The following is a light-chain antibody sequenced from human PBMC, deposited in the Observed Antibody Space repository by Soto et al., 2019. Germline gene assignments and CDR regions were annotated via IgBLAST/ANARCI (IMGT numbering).Light chain of an antibody. CDR2: GTS. CDR1: QTVSSTY. J-gene: IGKJ5*01. V-gene: IGKV3-20*01. CDR3: QQYGTSAIT. Sequence: ELVLTQSPDTLSLSPGERATLSCRASQTVSSTYLTWFQQQPSQAPRLLIYGTSSRATGIPDRFSASGSGTDFTLTISRLEPEDFAVYYCQQYGTSAITFGQGTDWRL.